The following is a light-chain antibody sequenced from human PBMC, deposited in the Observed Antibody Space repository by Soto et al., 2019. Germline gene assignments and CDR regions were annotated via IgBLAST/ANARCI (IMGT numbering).Light chain of an antibody. Sequence: DIQLTQCPSTLSASVGDRVTLPCRASQSISSRLAWYQQKPGKAPKVLIYDASSLESGVPSLLGGGGSGTEFTLTISSLQHDYFASYYCQQCNSYWTFGQGTKV. J-gene: IGKJ1*01. CDR3: QQCNSYWT. CDR2: DAS. V-gene: IGKV1-5*01. CDR1: QSISSR.